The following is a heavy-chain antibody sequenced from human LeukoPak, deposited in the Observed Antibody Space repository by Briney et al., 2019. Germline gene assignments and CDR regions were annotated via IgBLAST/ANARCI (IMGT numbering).Heavy chain of an antibody. CDR2: IRSKAYGGTT. CDR1: GFTFGDYA. Sequence: GGSLRLSCTASGFTFGDYAMSWVRQAPGKGLEWVGFIRSKAYGGTTEYAASVKGRFTISRDDSKSIAYLQMNSLKTEDTAVYYCTAFDSLSSYGMDVWGQGTTVTVSS. V-gene: IGHV3-49*04. CDR3: TAFDSLSSYGMDV. D-gene: IGHD3-9*01. J-gene: IGHJ6*02.